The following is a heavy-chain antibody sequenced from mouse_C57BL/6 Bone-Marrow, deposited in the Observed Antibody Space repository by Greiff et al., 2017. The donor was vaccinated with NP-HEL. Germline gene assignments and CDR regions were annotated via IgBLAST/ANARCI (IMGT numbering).Heavy chain of an antibody. Sequence: EVQLVESGPVLVKPGASVKMSCKASGYTFTDYYMNWVKQSHGKSLEWIGVINPYNGGTSYNQKFKGKATLTVDKSSSTAYMERNSLASEDSAVYYCARWGYYGSSYYAMDYWGQGTSVTVSS. V-gene: IGHV1-19*01. J-gene: IGHJ4*01. D-gene: IGHD1-1*01. CDR1: GYTFTDYY. CDR3: ARWGYYGSSYYAMDY. CDR2: INPYNGGT.